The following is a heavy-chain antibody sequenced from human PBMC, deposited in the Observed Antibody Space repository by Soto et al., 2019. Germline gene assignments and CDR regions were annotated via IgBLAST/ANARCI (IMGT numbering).Heavy chain of an antibody. CDR3: ARAGMGGVVVAAALDWYFDL. Sequence: VKVSCKASGYTFTGYYMHWVRQAPGQGLEWMGWINPNSGGTNYAQKFQGWVTMTRDTSISTAYMELSRLRSDDTAVYYCARAGMGGVVVAAALDWYFDLWGRGTLVTVSS. CDR1: GYTFTGYY. CDR2: INPNSGGT. V-gene: IGHV1-2*04. D-gene: IGHD2-15*01. J-gene: IGHJ2*01.